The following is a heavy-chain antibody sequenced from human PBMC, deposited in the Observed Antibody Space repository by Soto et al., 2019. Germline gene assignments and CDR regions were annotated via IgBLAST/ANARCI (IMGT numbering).Heavy chain of an antibody. CDR2: ISSSSGST. V-gene: IGHV3-23*01. CDR1: GFTFRSYA. Sequence: EVQLLESGGGLVQPGGSLRLSCAASGFTFRSYAMSWVRQAPGKGLEWVSGISSSSGSTYYADSVKGRFTISRDNSKNTVYMQMNRLRAEDTAVYYCAKSPRSSGWKHFDYWGQGTLVTVSS. CDR3: AKSPRSSGWKHFDY. J-gene: IGHJ4*02. D-gene: IGHD6-19*01.